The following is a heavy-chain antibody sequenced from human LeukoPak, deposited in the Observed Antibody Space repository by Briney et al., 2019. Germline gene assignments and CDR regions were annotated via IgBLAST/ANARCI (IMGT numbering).Heavy chain of an antibody. CDR2: IFTSGST. J-gene: IGHJ3*02. CDR1: GGSINNYY. CDR3: ARAPVTVKDSFDI. D-gene: IGHD4-11*01. V-gene: IGHV4-4*07. Sequence: SETLSLTCAVSGGSINNYYWSWIRQPAGKGLEWIGRIFTSGSTNYNASLKSRVTMSVDTSKNQFSLKLRSMTAADTAVYYCARAPVTVKDSFDIWGQGTMVTV.